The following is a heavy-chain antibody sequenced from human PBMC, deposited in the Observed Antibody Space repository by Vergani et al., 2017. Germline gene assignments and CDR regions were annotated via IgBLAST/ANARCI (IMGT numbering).Heavy chain of an antibody. V-gene: IGHV4-39*07. CDR1: GGSISSSSYY. J-gene: IGHJ2*01. CDR3: ARDRGWEDWYFDL. D-gene: IGHD1-26*01. CDR2: IYYSGST. Sequence: QLQLQESGPGLVKPSETLSLTCTVSGGSISSSSYYWGWIRQPPGKGLEWIGSIYYSGSTYYNPSLKSRVTISVDTSKNQFSLKLSSVTAADTAVYYCARDRGWEDWYFDLWGRGTLVTVSS.